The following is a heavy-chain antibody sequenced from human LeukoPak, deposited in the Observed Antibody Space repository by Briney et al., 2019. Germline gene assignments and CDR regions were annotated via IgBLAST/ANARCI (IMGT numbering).Heavy chain of an antibody. CDR2: ISGSGGST. Sequence: GGSLRLSCAAPGFTFSSYAMSWVRQAPGKGLEWVSAISGSGGSTYYADSVKGRFTISRDNSKNTLYLQMNSLRAEDTAVYYCAKDLRRGYSYGSQIDYWGQGTLVTVSS. CDR3: AKDLRRGYSYGSQIDY. J-gene: IGHJ4*02. D-gene: IGHD5-18*01. V-gene: IGHV3-23*01. CDR1: GFTFSSYA.